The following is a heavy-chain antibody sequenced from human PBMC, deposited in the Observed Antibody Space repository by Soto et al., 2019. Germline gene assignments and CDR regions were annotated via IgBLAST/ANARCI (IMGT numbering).Heavy chain of an antibody. CDR3: ARAIVVTIGGMDV. D-gene: IGHD5-12*01. Sequence: SETLSLTCTVSGGSISSADYYWSWFRQPPGKGLEWIGYIYYSGSTFFNPSLKSRVTISKDTSRNQFSLRLNSVTAADTAVYYCARAIVVTIGGMDVWGQGTTVTVSS. V-gene: IGHV4-30-4*01. CDR2: IYYSGST. J-gene: IGHJ6*02. CDR1: GGSISSADYY.